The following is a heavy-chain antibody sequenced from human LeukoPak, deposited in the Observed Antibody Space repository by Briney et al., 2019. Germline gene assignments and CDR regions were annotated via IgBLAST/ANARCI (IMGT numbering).Heavy chain of an antibody. V-gene: IGHV3-7*01. J-gene: IGHJ4*02. CDR2: IKPDGSEK. Sequence: GSLRLSCAASGFTFSSYWMSWVRQSPGKGLEWVANIKPDGSEKYFMDSVKGRFTISRDNAKNALYLEMNSLRAEDTAEYYCARERMYSGSGSTYPYYDYWGQGTLVTVSS. D-gene: IGHD3-10*01. CDR1: GFTFSSYW. CDR3: ARERMYSGSGSTYPYYDY.